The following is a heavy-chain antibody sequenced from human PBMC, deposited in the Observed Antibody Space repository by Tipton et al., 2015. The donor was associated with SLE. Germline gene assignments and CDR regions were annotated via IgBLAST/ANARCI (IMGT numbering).Heavy chain of an antibody. J-gene: IGHJ5*02. V-gene: IGHV3-30*18. CDR1: GFSFSTSW. Sequence: SLRLSCAASGFSFSTSWMGWVRQAPGKGLEWVAVIWYDGSNKYYADSVKGRFTISRDNSKNTLYLQMNSLRAEDTAVYFCAKGPPYSSSWYGWFDPWGQGTLVTVSS. CDR3: AKGPPYSSSWYGWFDP. CDR2: IWYDGSNK. D-gene: IGHD6-13*01.